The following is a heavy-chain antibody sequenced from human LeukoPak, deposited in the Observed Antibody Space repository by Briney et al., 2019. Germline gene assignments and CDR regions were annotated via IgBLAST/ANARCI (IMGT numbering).Heavy chain of an antibody. J-gene: IGHJ6*03. CDR2: ISSNGGST. V-gene: IGHV3-64*01. D-gene: IGHD5-12*01. Sequence: GGSLRLSCAASGFTFSSYAMHWVRQAPGKGLEYVSAISSNGGSTYYANSVKGRFTISRDNSKNTLYLQMNSLRAEDTAVYYCAKAVATIGRSHRQYCYYMDVWGKGTTVTISS. CDR1: GFTFSSYA. CDR3: AKAVATIGRSHRQYCYYMDV.